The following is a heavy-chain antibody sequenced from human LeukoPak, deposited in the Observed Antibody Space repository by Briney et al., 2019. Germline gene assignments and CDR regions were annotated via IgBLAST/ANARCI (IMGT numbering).Heavy chain of an antibody. J-gene: IGHJ4*02. V-gene: IGHV3-21*01. D-gene: IGHD1-14*01. CDR2: TSHSSIYI. CDR1: GFTFTTYA. CDR3: ARENHGSLDY. Sequence: GGSLRLSCAVSGFTFTTYAMTWVRQAPGKGLEWVSSTSHSSIYIYYADSVKGRFTISRDNAKNSLYLQMNSLRAEDTAVYYCARENHGSLDYWGQGTLVTVSS.